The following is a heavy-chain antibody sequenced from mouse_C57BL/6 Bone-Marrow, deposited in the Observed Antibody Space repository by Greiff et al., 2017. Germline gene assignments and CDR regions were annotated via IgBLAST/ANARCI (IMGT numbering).Heavy chain of an antibody. J-gene: IGHJ4*01. Sequence: QVQLQQSGAELVMPGASVKLSCKASGYTFTSYCMHWVKQRPGQGLEWIGEIDPSDSYTNYNQKFKGKSTLTVDKSSSTAYMQLSSLTSEDSAVYYCARGGGSPYAMDYWGQGTSVTVSS. CDR3: ARGGGSPYAMDY. CDR2: IDPSDSYT. V-gene: IGHV1-69*01. CDR1: GYTFTSYC. D-gene: IGHD1-1*01.